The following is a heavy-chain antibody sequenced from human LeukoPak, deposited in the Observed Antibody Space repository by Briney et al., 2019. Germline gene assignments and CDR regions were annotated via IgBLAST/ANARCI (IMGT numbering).Heavy chain of an antibody. Sequence: GGSLRLSCAASGFTFSDYAMNWVRQAPGKGLEWLSYISTSSSIYYADSMKGRFTISRDNARNSLYLQMNSLRAEDTAVYYCVIGSRYDILTGSPFDYWGQGTLVTVSS. CDR1: GFTFSDYA. V-gene: IGHV3-69-1*01. D-gene: IGHD3-9*01. CDR2: ISTSSSI. J-gene: IGHJ4*02. CDR3: VIGSRYDILTGSPFDY.